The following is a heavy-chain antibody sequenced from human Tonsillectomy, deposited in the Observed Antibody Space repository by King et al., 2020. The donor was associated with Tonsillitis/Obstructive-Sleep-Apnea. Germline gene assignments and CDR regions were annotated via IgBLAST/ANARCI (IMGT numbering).Heavy chain of an antibody. CDR2: IKSKTDGGTT. D-gene: IGHD2-15*01. J-gene: IGHJ6*02. CDR3: TTRFSAYCSGGSCYYGVDV. V-gene: IGHV3-15*07. CDR1: GFTFSKAW. Sequence: VQLVESGGGLVKPGGSLRLSCAASGFTFSKAWMNWVRQAPGKGLEWVGRIKSKTDGGTTDYAAPVKGRFTFSRDDSKTTLYLQMNSLKTEDTAVYYCTTRFSAYCSGGSCYYGVDVWGQGTTVTVSS.